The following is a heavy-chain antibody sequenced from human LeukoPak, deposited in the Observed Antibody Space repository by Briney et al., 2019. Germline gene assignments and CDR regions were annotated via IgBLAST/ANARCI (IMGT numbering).Heavy chain of an antibody. CDR2: IEPSGRT. CDR3: AGASGATETLWDFDL. D-gene: IGHD2-21*01. J-gene: IGHJ4*02. CDR1: DGSVRTYY. Sequence: SETLSLICSVSDGSVRTYYWSWIRQAAGSRLEWLGRIEPSGRTNYKPPLKSRVTMSVDTPKNQVSLSLRSVTAADTAVYFCAGASGATETLWDFDLWGQGILVTVS. V-gene: IGHV4-4*07.